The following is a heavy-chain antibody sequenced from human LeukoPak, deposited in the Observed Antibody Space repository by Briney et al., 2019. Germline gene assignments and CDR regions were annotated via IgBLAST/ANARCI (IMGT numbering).Heavy chain of an antibody. CDR3: ARGSNYYDSSYFDY. J-gene: IGHJ4*02. V-gene: IGHV3-30-3*01. CDR2: ISYDGSNR. Sequence: GRSLRLSCAASGFTFSSYAMHWVRQAPGKGLEWVAVISYDGSNRYYADSVKGRFTISRDNSKNTLYLQMNSLRAEDTAVYYCARGSNYYDSSYFDYWGQGTLVTVSS. D-gene: IGHD3-22*01. CDR1: GFTFSSYA.